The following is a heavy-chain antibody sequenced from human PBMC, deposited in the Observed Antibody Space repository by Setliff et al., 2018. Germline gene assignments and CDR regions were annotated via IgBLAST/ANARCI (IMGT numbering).Heavy chain of an antibody. J-gene: IGHJ5*02. D-gene: IGHD3-3*01. CDR1: GDSINSGTYY. V-gene: IGHV4-61*02. CDR3: ARGRGLEWLPESWFDP. Sequence: SETLSLTCSVSGDSINSGTYYWSWFRQSAGKGLEWIGRIYTGGSTNYNPSLKSRVTISLGTSKSHFSLTLTSVTAADTAVYYCARGRGLEWLPESWFDPWGQGTLVTVSS. CDR2: IYTGGST.